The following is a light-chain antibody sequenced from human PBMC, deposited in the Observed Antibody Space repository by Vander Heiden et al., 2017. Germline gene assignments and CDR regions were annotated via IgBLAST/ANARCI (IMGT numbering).Light chain of an antibody. CDR3: QQYLAFPRT. V-gene: IGKV4-1*01. CDR2: WAS. CDR1: QSVFYSPNNYNY. J-gene: IGKJ4*01. Sequence: DIVMTQSPDSLAVSLGERATIDCKSSQSVFYSPNNYNYLAWYQQKPGQPPKLLIYWASTRESGVPDRFSGSGSGTDFTLTISSLQAEDVAVYYCQQYLAFPRTFGGGTKVEIK.